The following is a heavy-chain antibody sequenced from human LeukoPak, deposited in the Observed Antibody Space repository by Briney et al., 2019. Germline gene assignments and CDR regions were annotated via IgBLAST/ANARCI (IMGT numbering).Heavy chain of an antibody. J-gene: IGHJ4*02. Sequence: SETLSLTCTVTSVSIINDYWSWIRQPPGKGLEWIGYIYYSGSTNYSPSLKSRVTMLVDTSKKQFSLKVTSVTAADTAVYYCARGSGAFDYWGQGTLVTVSS. CDR3: ARGSGAFDY. V-gene: IGHV4-59*01. CDR2: IYYSGST. CDR1: SVSIINDY.